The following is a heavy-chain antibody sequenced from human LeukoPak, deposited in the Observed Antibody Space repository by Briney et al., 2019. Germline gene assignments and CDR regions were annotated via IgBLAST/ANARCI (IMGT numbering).Heavy chain of an antibody. CDR1: GGSISSGSYY. Sequence: SSETLSLTCTVSGGSISSGSYYWSWIRQPAGKGLEWIGRIYTSGSTNYNPSLKSRVTISVDTSKNQFSLKLSSVTAADTAVYYCARSKAAAGTACFDYWGQGTLVTVSS. CDR2: IYTSGST. D-gene: IGHD6-13*01. J-gene: IGHJ4*02. CDR3: ARSKAAAGTACFDY. V-gene: IGHV4-61*02.